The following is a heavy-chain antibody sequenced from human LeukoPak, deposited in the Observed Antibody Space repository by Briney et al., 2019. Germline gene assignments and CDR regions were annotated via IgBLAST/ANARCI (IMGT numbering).Heavy chain of an antibody. Sequence: SETLSLTCAVYGGSFSGYYWSWIRQPPGKGLEWIGEINHSGSTNYNPSLKSRVTISVDTSKNQFSLKLSSVTAADTAVYYCARGEALYDYMWGSYRYTGGLDYWGQGTLVTVSS. D-gene: IGHD3-16*02. CDR3: ARGEALYDYMWGSYRYTGGLDY. CDR1: GGSFSGYY. V-gene: IGHV4-34*01. J-gene: IGHJ4*02. CDR2: INHSGST.